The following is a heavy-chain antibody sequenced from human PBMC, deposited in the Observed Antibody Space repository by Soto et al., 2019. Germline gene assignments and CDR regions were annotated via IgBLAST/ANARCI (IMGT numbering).Heavy chain of an antibody. D-gene: IGHD2-15*01. CDR3: ARDPQYCSGGSCYSDGMDV. CDR2: IYYSGST. V-gene: IGHV4-31*03. J-gene: IGHJ6*02. CDR1: GGSISSGGYY. Sequence: SETLSLTCTVSGGSISSGGYYWSWIRQHTGKGLERIGYIYYSGSTYYNPSLKSRVTISVDTSKNQFSLKLSSVTAADTAVYYCARDPQYCSGGSCYSDGMDVWGQVTTVTVSS.